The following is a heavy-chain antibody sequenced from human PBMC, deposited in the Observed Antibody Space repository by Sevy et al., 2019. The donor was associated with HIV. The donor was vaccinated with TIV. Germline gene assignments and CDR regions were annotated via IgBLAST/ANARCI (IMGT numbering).Heavy chain of an antibody. CDR2: ISSSSSYI. V-gene: IGHV3-21*01. D-gene: IGHD6-19*01. Sequence: GGSLRLSCAASGFTFSSYSMNWVRQAPGKGLEWVSSISSSSSYIYYADSVKGRFTISRDNAMNSLYLQMNSLRAEDTAVYYCARGTRKGSGPSFDYWGQGTLVTVSS. CDR1: GFTFSSYS. J-gene: IGHJ4*02. CDR3: ARGTRKGSGPSFDY.